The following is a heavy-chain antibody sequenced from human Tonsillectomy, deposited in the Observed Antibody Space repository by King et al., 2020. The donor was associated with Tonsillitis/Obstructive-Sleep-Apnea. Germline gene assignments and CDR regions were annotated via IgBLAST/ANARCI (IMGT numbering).Heavy chain of an antibody. CDR3: ARDNTVQGEYYYMDV. Sequence: VQLVESGGGLVQPGGSLRLSCAASGFTFSSYSMNWVRQAPGKGLEWVSYISSSSSTIYYADSVKGRFTISRDNAKNSLYLQMNSLRDEDTAVYYCARDNTVQGEYYYMDVWGKGTTVTVSS. D-gene: IGHD3-10*01. CDR2: ISSSSSTI. CDR1: GFTFSSYS. J-gene: IGHJ6*03. V-gene: IGHV3-48*02.